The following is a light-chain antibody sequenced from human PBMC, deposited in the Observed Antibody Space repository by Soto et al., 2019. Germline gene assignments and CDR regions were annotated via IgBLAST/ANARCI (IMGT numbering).Light chain of an antibody. CDR3: SSYTSASTPLV. Sequence: QSALTQPASVSGSPGQSITISCTGTGSDVGGYNYVSWYQQHPGKAPKVMIYDVSNRPSGVPNRFSGSKSGNTASLTSCGLQAEDEADYYCSSYTSASTPLVFGGGTKLTVL. CDR2: DVS. CDR1: GSDVGGYNY. J-gene: IGLJ2*01. V-gene: IGLV2-14*01.